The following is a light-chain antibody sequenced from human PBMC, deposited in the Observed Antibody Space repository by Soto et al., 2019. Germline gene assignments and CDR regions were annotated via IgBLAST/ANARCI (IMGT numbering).Light chain of an antibody. Sequence: AIQLTQSPSSLSASVGDRVTITCRASPGFSNALAWYQQKPGKAPKLLIYDASSLESGVPSRFSGSESGTDFTLIISSLQPEDFATYYCQQFHSYPLTFCGGTKVDIK. V-gene: IGKV1-13*02. CDR1: PGFSNA. CDR3: QQFHSYPLT. CDR2: DAS. J-gene: IGKJ4*01.